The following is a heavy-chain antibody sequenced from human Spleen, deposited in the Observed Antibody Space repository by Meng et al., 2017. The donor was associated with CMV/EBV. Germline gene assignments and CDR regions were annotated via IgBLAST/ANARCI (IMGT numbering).Heavy chain of an antibody. CDR1: GFTFSPYT. Sequence: GGSLRLSCAASGFTFSPYTMHWGRQAPGKGLEWVSSISSSSTYIHYADSVKGRFTISRDNAKNSLYLQMSSLRAGDTAVYYCARGSVTGPGAMDVWGQGTMVTVSS. V-gene: IGHV3-21*01. CDR2: ISSSSTYI. J-gene: IGHJ6*02. CDR3: ARGSVTGPGAMDV. D-gene: IGHD6-19*01.